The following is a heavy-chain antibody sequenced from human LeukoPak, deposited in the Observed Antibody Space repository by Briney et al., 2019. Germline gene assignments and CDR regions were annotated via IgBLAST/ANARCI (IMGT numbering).Heavy chain of an antibody. D-gene: IGHD3-3*01. V-gene: IGHV3-9*01. Sequence: GRSLRLSCAASGFTFDDYAMHWVRHAPGKGLEWVSGISWNSGSIGYADSVKGRFTISRDNAKNSLYLQMNSLRAEDTALYYGEKIGPMAVVVIGGGYFDYWGQGTLVTVSS. CDR2: ISWNSGSI. J-gene: IGHJ4*02. CDR1: GFTFDDYA. CDR3: EKIGPMAVVVIGGGYFDY.